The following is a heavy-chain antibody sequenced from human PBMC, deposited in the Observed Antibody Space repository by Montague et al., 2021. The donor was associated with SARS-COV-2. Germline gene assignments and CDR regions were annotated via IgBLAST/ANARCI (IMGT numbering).Heavy chain of an antibody. J-gene: IGHJ4*02. CDR3: ARGRQHINMVVVVVTGGEYYFDF. CDR1: DGSFSDYS. D-gene: IGHD3-22*01. CDR2: INHRGST. Sequence: SETLSLTCAVYDGSFSDYSWTWICQPPGTGLEWIGEINHRGSTNYNPSLKSRVPISVDTSKNQFSLKMTSVTAADTAVYYCARGRQHINMVVVVVTGGEYYFDFWGQGTLVAVSS. V-gene: IGHV4-34*01.